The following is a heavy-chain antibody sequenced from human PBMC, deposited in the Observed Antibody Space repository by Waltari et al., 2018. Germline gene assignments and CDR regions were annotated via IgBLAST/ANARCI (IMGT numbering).Heavy chain of an antibody. CDR2: IYTSGST. J-gene: IGHJ5*02. CDR1: GGSISSGSYY. D-gene: IGHD4-17*01. CDR3: ARGQGGRYGDYGLDP. Sequence: QVQLQESGPGLVKPSQTLSLTCTVSGGSISSGSYYWSWIRQPAGKGLEWIGYIYTSGSTNYNPSLKSRVTISVDTSKNQFSLKLSSVTAADTAVYYCARGQGGRYGDYGLDPWGQGTLVTVSS. V-gene: IGHV4-61*09.